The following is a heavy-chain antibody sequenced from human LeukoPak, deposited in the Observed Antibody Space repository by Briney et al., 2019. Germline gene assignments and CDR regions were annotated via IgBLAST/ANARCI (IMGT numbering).Heavy chain of an antibody. J-gene: IGHJ6*03. CDR3: ARSYYYDSPYYYMDV. Sequence: ASVKVSCKASGYTFTSYDINWVRQATGQGLEWMGWMNPNSGNTGYAQKFQGRVTMTRNTSISTAYMELCSLRSEDTAVYYCARSYYYDSPYYYMDVWGKGTTVTVSS. D-gene: IGHD3-22*01. V-gene: IGHV1-8*01. CDR2: MNPNSGNT. CDR1: GYTFTSYD.